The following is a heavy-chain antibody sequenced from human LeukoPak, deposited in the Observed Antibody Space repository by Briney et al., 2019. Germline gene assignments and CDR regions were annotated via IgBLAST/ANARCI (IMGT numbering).Heavy chain of an antibody. CDR2: IYYSGST. D-gene: IGHD1-1*01. V-gene: IGHV4-39*01. J-gene: IGHJ6*03. CDR1: GGSISSSSYY. Sequence: SETLSLTCTVSGGSISSSSYYWGWIRQPPGKGLEWIGSIYYSGSTYYNPSLKSRVTISVDTSKNQFSLKLSSVTAADTAVYHCARHGTGTTRRYYYYYMDVWGKGTTVTVSS. CDR3: ARHGTGTTRRYYYYYMDV.